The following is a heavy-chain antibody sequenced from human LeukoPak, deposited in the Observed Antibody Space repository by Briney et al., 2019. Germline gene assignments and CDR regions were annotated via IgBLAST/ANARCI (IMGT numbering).Heavy chain of an antibody. CDR3: ARLTVPAAPSSYYYYGMDV. J-gene: IGHJ6*02. CDR1: GGSISSGGYY. CDR2: IYYSGST. D-gene: IGHD2-2*01. V-gene: IGHV4-30-4*08. Sequence: PSETLSLTCTVSGGSISSGGYYWSWIRQHPGKGLEWIGYIYYSGSTYYNPSLKSRVTISVDTSKNQFSLKLSSVTAADTAVYYCARLTVPAAPSSYYYYGMDVWGQGTTVTVSS.